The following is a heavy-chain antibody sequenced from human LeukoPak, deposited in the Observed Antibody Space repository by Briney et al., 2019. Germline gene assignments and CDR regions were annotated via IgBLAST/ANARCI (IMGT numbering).Heavy chain of an antibody. J-gene: IGHJ4*02. CDR2: IYSGGST. D-gene: IGHD3-10*01. V-gene: IGHV3-53*01. Sequence: GGSLRLSCAASGLTVSSNYMSWVRQAPGKGLEWVSVIYSGGSTYYADSVKGRFTISRDNSKNTLYLQMNSLRAEGTAVYYCARLNYGSGSYLDYWGQGTLVTVSP. CDR1: GLTVSSNY. CDR3: ARLNYGSGSYLDY.